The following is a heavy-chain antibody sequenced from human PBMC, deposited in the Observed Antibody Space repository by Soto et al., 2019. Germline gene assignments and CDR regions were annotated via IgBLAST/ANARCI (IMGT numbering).Heavy chain of an antibody. D-gene: IGHD1-26*01. CDR1: GGSISSGGYY. Sequence: QVQLPESGPGLVKPSQTLSLTCTVSGGSISSGGYYWSWIRQHPGKGLEWIGYIYYSGSTYYNPSLNSRVTISVDTSKNQCSLKLSSVTAADTAVYYCARVGTEPGPVFPDYWGQGTLVTVSS. V-gene: IGHV4-31*03. CDR2: IYYSGST. J-gene: IGHJ4*02. CDR3: ARVGTEPGPVFPDY.